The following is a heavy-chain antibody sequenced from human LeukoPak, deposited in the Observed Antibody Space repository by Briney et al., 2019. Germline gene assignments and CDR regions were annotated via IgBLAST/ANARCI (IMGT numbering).Heavy chain of an antibody. CDR3: AREYPYYYDSGSLNWFDP. D-gene: IGHD3-10*01. J-gene: IGHJ5*02. V-gene: IGHV4-39*07. Sequence: SETLSLTCTVSGGSISSSSYYWGWIRQPPGKGLEWIGNIYYSGSTYYNPSLKSRVTISVDTSKNQFSLKLSSVTAADTAIYYCAREYPYYYDSGSLNWFDPWGQGTLVTVSS. CDR1: GGSISSSSYY. CDR2: IYYSGST.